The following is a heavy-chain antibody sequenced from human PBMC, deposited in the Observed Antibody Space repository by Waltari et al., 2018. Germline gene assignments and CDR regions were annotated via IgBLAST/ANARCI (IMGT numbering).Heavy chain of an antibody. Sequence: QLQLQESGPGLVKPSETLSLTCTVSGGSISSSSYYWGWIRQPPGQGLEWIGSIYYSGSTYYNPSLKSRVTISVDTSKNQFSLKLSSVTAADTAVYYCARQTWIQLWLYAFDIWGQGTMVTVSS. J-gene: IGHJ3*02. CDR3: ARQTWIQLWLYAFDI. D-gene: IGHD5-18*01. CDR2: IYYSGST. V-gene: IGHV4-39*01. CDR1: GGSISSSSYY.